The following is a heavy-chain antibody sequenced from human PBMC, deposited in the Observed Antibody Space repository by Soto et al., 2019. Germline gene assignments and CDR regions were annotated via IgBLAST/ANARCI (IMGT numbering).Heavy chain of an antibody. CDR2: IYRSGST. V-gene: IGHV4-30-2*01. D-gene: IGHD3-3*01. J-gene: IGHJ4*02. Sequence: TLSLTCTFSGGSISSGGFSWNWIRQPPGKGLEWIGYIYRSGSTSYNPSLKSRVTISVDRSKNQFSLRLNSVTAADTAVYYCARGLFYDFWSGDYPYPYYFDYWGQGTLVTVSS. CDR1: GGSISSGGFS. CDR3: ARGLFYDFWSGDYPYPYYFDY.